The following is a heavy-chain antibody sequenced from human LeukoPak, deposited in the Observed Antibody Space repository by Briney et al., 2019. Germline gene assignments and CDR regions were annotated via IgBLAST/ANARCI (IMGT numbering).Heavy chain of an antibody. Sequence: GGSLTLSCAASGFTFSGSAMHWVRQASGKGLEWVGRIRSKANSYATAYAASAKGRFTISRDDSKNTAYLQMNSLKTEDTAVYYCRYYDSSASHDAFDIWGQGTMVTVSS. CDR3: RYYDSSASHDAFDI. CDR2: IRSKANSYAT. J-gene: IGHJ3*02. D-gene: IGHD3-22*01. CDR1: GFTFSGSA. V-gene: IGHV3-73*01.